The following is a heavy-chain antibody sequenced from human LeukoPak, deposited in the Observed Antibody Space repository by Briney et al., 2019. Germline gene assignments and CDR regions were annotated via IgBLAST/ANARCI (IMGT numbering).Heavy chain of an antibody. D-gene: IGHD5-24*01. CDR3: ARAAVEMATMDYWFDP. V-gene: IGHV4-34*01. CDR1: GGSFSGYY. J-gene: IGHJ5*02. CDR2: INHSGST. Sequence: SETLSLTCAAYGGSFSGYYWSWIRQPPGKGLEWIGEINHSGSTNYNPSLKSRVTISVDTSKNQFSLKLSSVTAADTAVYYCARAAVEMATMDYWFDPWGQGTLVTVSS.